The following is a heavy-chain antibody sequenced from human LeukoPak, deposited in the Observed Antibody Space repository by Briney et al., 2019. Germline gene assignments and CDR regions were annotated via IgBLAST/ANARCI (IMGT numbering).Heavy chain of an antibody. Sequence: GASVKVSCKASGYTFTSYGISWVRQAPGQGLEWMGWISAYNGNTNYAQKLQGRVTMTTDTSTSTAYMELRSLRSDDTAVYYCARYCSSTSCYPSDYWGQGTLVTVSS. CDR1: GYTFTSYG. CDR3: ARYCSSTSCYPSDY. CDR2: ISAYNGNT. V-gene: IGHV1-18*01. J-gene: IGHJ4*02. D-gene: IGHD2-2*01.